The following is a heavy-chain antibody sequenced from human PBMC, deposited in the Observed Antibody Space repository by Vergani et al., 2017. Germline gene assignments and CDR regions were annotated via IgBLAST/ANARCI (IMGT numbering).Heavy chain of an antibody. CDR1: GGTFSSYA. Sequence: QVQLVQSGAEVKKPGSSVKVSCKASGGTFSSYAISWVRQAPGQGLEWMGGIIPSFGIANYAQKFQGRVTITADKSTSTAYMELRSRRSEDTAVYYCARALTGIYGVAWFDPWGQGTLVTVSS. D-gene: IGHD3-10*01. J-gene: IGHJ5*02. V-gene: IGHV1-69*17. CDR2: IIPSFGIA. CDR3: ARALTGIYGVAWFDP.